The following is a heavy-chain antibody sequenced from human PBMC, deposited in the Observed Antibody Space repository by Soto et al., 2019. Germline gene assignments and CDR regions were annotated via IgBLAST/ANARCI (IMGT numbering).Heavy chain of an antibody. CDR2: INQDGSDQ. CDR1: GFTFSSHW. V-gene: IGHV3-7*01. J-gene: IGHJ5*02. Sequence: EVQVVESGGGLVQPGGSLRLSCAASGFTFSSHWMTWVRQVPGKGLEWVANINQDGSDQYYVDSVKGRFTISRDNDKNSLCLHMNSLRVEDTAVYYCATSMRHTLNPWGQGTLVTVSS. D-gene: IGHD2-8*01. CDR3: ATSMRHTLNP.